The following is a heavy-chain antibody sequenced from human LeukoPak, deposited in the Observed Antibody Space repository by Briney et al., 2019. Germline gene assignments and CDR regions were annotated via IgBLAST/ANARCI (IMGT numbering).Heavy chain of an antibody. CDR3: ARVGAGGVTMVRGWSGMDV. CDR2: INHSGST. Sequence: SETLSLTCAVYGGSFSGYYWGWICDPPGKGREWIGEINHSGSTNYNPSLKSRVTISVDTSKNQFSLKLSSVTAADTAVYYCARVGAGGVTMVRGWSGMDVWGKGTTVTVSS. J-gene: IGHJ6*04. D-gene: IGHD3-10*01. V-gene: IGHV4-34*01. CDR1: GGSFSGYY.